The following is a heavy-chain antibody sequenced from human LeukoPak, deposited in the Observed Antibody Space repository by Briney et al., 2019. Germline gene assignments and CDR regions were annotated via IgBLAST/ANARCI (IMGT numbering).Heavy chain of an antibody. J-gene: IGHJ4*02. V-gene: IGHV4-31*03. CDR1: GDSVTSGGYF. CDR2: ISDSGTT. Sequence: PSETLSLTCTVSGDSVTSGGYFWTWIRQHPGKGLEWIGYISDSGTTSYNPSLKSRVSISVATSNNQFSLRLSSVTAADTAVYYCAREGGPYRPLDYSGQGTLVTVSS. CDR3: AREGGPYRPLDY.